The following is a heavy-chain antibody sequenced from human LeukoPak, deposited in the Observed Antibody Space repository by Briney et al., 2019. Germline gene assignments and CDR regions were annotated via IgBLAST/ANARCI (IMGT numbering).Heavy chain of an antibody. CDR3: ATVSNSQRIIPFWDSRFEEYFQH. CDR2: FDPEDGET. J-gene: IGHJ1*01. D-gene: IGHD3-16*01. CDR1: GYTLTELS. Sequence: GASVKVSCKVSGYTLTELSMHWVRQAPGKGLEWMGGFDPEDGETIYAQKFQGRVTMTEDTSTDTAYMELSSLRSEDTAVYYCATVSNSQRIIPFWDSRFEEYFQHWGQGTLVTVSS. V-gene: IGHV1-24*01.